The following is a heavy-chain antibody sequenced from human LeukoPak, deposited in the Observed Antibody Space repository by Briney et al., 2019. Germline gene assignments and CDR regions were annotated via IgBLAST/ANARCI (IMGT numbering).Heavy chain of an antibody. D-gene: IGHD2-15*01. CDR3: ARDGGRGIPLGSLDS. CDR2: IYTGGIT. CDR1: GFSDSSNY. Sequence: GGSLRLSCAASGFSDSSNYMNWVRQAPGKGLEWVSVIYTGGITYYADSVKGRFTISRDNSKNTVYLQMNSLRAEDTAVYYCARDGGRGIPLGSLDSWGQGTLVSVSS. V-gene: IGHV3-53*01. J-gene: IGHJ4*02.